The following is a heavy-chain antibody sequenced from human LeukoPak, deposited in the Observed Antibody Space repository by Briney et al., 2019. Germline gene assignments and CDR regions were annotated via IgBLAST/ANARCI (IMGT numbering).Heavy chain of an antibody. J-gene: IGHJ4*02. CDR2: IIPIFGTA. D-gene: IGHD2-2*01. CDR3: TSRLYCSNTRCRNFPFAY. V-gene: IGHV1-69*13. CDR1: GGTFSSYA. Sequence: ASVKVSCKASGGTFSSYAINWVRQAPGQGLEWMGGIIPIFGTANYAQKFQDRVTITADESTSTAYMELSSLRSEDTAIYYCTSRLYCSNTRCRNFPFAYWGQGTLVTVSS.